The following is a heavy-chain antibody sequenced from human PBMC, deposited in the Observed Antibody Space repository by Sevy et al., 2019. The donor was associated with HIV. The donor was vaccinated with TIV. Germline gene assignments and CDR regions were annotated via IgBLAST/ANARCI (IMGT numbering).Heavy chain of an antibody. V-gene: IGHV3-23*01. CDR1: GFTFSSYA. D-gene: IGHD4-17*01. Sequence: GGSLRLSCAASGFTFSSYAMSWVRQAPGKGLEWVSAISGSGGSTYYADSVKGRFTMSRDNSKNTLYLQMNSLRAEDTAVYYCAKAENYGDYVDLGLDYWGQGTLVTVSS. CDR2: ISGSGGST. CDR3: AKAENYGDYVDLGLDY. J-gene: IGHJ4*02.